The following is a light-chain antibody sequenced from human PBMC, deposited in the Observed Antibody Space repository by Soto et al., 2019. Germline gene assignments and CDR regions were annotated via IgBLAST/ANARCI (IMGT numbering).Light chain of an antibody. CDR2: HAS. CDR1: QTVGRNY. CDR3: QQYAASPLT. J-gene: IGKJ4*01. Sequence: EIVLTQSPGTLSLSPGEIATLSCRASQTVGRNYLAWYQQKPGQAPRLLIYHASNRATAIPDRFSGSGSGTDFTLTISRLEPEDFAVYYCQQYAASPLTFGGGAKVEI. V-gene: IGKV3-20*01.